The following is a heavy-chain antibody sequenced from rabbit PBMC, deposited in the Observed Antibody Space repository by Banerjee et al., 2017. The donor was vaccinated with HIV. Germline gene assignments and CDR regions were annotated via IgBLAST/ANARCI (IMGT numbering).Heavy chain of an antibody. V-gene: IGHV1S45*01. J-gene: IGHJ4*01. CDR2: IYAGSGKT. CDR1: GFDFSSYW. D-gene: IGHD4-1*01. Sequence: QEQLVESGGGLVQPEGSLTLTCKASGFDFSSYWICWVRQPPGKGLEWIACIYAGSGKTYFASWAKGRFTFSETSSTTVTLQMTSLTAADTATYFCARRGSDWGDDLWGPGTLVTVS. CDR3: ARRGSDWGDDL.